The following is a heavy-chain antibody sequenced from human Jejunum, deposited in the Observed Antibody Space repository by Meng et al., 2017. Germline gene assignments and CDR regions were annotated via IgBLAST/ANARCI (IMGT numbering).Heavy chain of an antibody. CDR1: GLAFGDYY. CDR3: ASADFYYGSGSPHPVLDY. D-gene: IGHD3-10*01. V-gene: IGHV3-11*01. J-gene: IGHJ4*02. Sequence: GESLKISCAASGLAFGDYYMSWIRQAPGKGLECVSYISSSASAIYYADSVKGRFTISRDNAENSLYLQMNSLRAEDTAVYYCASADFYYGSGSPHPVLDYWGQGALVTVSS. CDR2: ISSSASAI.